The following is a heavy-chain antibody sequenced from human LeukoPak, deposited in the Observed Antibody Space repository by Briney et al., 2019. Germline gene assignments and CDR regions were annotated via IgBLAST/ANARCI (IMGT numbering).Heavy chain of an antibody. V-gene: IGHV4-59*01. CDR2: IYYSGST. Sequence: PSETLSLTCTVSGGSISSYYWSWIRQPPGKGLEWIGYIYYSGSTNYNPSLKSRVTISVDTSKNQFSLKLSSVTAADTAVYYCARVTNGAAALDYWGQGTPVTVSS. D-gene: IGHD6-13*01. CDR1: GGSISSYY. J-gene: IGHJ4*02. CDR3: ARVTNGAAALDY.